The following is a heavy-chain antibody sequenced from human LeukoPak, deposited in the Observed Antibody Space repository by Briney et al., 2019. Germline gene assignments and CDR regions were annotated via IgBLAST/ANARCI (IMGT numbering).Heavy chain of an antibody. D-gene: IGHD2-2*01. V-gene: IGHV4-59*08. CDR1: GGSISSYY. J-gene: IGHJ1*01. CDR2: IYYSGNT. CDR3: AITESAVVVPAAKSHFQH. Sequence: PSETLSLTCTVSGGSISSYYWSWIRQPPGKGLEWIGYIYYSGNTNYNPSLKSRVTISVDTSKNQFSLKLSSVTAADTAVYYCAITESAVVVPAAKSHFQHWGQGTLVTVSS.